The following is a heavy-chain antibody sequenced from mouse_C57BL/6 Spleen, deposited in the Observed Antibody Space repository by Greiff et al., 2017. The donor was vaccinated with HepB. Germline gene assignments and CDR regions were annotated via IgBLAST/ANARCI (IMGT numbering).Heavy chain of an antibody. V-gene: IGHV5-6*01. J-gene: IGHJ4*01. CDR2: ISSGGSYT. D-gene: IGHD2-4*01. CDR1: GFTFSSYG. Sequence: EVQLVESGGDLVKPGGSLKLSCAASGFTFSSYGMSWVRQTPDKRLEWVATISSGGSYTYYPDSVKGRFTISRDNAKNTLYLQMSRLKSEDTAMYYWARRDDYDGDYYAMDYWGQGTSVTVSS. CDR3: ARRDDYDGDYYAMDY.